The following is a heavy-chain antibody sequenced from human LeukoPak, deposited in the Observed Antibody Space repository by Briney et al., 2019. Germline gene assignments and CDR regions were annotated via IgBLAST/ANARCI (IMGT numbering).Heavy chain of an antibody. D-gene: IGHD3-16*02. CDR2: ISGSGGST. CDR1: GFTFSSYA. Sequence: GGSLRLSCAASGFTFSSYAMSWVRQAPGKGLEWVSAISGSGGSTYYADSVKGRFTISRDNSKNTLYLQMNSLRAEDTAVYYCARGTAGYHSSYFDYWGQGTLVTVSS. CDR3: ARGTAGYHSSYFDY. J-gene: IGHJ4*02. V-gene: IGHV3-23*01.